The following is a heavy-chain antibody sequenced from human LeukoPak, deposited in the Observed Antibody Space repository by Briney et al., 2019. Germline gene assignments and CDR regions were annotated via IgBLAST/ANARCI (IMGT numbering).Heavy chain of an antibody. D-gene: IGHD3-10*01. CDR3: AIHLG. CDR1: GFTFTVYW. J-gene: IGHJ4*02. Sequence: GGSLRLSCAASGFTFTVYWMHWVRQPPGKGLVWVSRVGHHGSRTAYADSVTGRFTISRDNARNMLYLQMNSLRAEDTAVYYCAIHLGWGEGPLVTVPS. V-gene: IGHV3-74*01. CDR2: VGHHGSRT.